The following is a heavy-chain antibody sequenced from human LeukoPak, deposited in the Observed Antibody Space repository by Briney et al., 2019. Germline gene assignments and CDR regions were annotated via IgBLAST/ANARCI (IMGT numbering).Heavy chain of an antibody. J-gene: IGHJ4*02. CDR1: GLSFSDYF. V-gene: IGHV3-11*01. D-gene: IGHD6-13*01. CDR2: MSHTGETI. Sequence: GGSLRLSCAASGLSFSDYFMSWIRQAPGKGLEWVSYMSHTGETIYYADSVKGRFTISRDNTKNLLYLQMNGLRGDDTAVYYCAGDVGRSWAWYFDYWGQGTLVSVSS. CDR3: AGDVGRSWAWYFDY.